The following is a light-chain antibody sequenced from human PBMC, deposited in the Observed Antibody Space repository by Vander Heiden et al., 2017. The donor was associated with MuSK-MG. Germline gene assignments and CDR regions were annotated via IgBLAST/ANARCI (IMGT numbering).Light chain of an antibody. Sequence: DIQITQSPSTLSASVGDRVTITCRASQSISSWLAWYQQKPGKAPKLLIYKASSLESGVPSRFSGSGSGTEFTLTISSLQPDDFATYYCQQDNSYPLTFGHGTKVDIK. CDR1: QSISSW. CDR2: KAS. V-gene: IGKV1-5*03. CDR3: QQDNSYPLT. J-gene: IGKJ3*01.